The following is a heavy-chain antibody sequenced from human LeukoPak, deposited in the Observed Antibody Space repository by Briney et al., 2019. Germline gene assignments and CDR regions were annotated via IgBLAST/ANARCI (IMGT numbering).Heavy chain of an antibody. Sequence: ASVKVSCKASGGTFSSYAISWVRQAPGQGLEWMGGIIPIFGTANYAQKFQGRVTITADESTSTAYMELSSLRSEDTAVYYCARDRVVFRFYDSSGYYSGCFGYWGQGTLVTVSS. CDR1: GGTFSSYA. CDR3: ARDRVVFRFYDSSGYYSGCFGY. J-gene: IGHJ4*02. CDR2: IIPIFGTA. D-gene: IGHD3-22*01. V-gene: IGHV1-69*13.